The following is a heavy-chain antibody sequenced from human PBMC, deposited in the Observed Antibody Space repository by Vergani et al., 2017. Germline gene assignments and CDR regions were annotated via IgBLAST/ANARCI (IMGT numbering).Heavy chain of an antibody. CDR3: AREFDDYYDRWAFDI. Sequence: QVQLVQSGAEVKKPGSSVKVSCKASGGTFSSYAISWVRQAPGQGLEWMGRIIPIFGTANYAQKFQGRVTITADESTSTAYMELSSLRSEDTAEYYCAREFDDYYDRWAFDIWGQGTMVTVSS. J-gene: IGHJ3*02. D-gene: IGHD3-22*01. CDR1: GGTFSSYA. V-gene: IGHV1-69*18. CDR2: IIPIFGTA.